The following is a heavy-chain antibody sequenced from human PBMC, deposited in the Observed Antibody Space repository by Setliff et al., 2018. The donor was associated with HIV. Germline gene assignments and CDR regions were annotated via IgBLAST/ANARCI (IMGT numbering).Heavy chain of an antibody. CDR1: GESFSGYY. J-gene: IGHJ4*02. CDR3: AREIYGGNSRPFDY. D-gene: IGHD4-17*01. Sequence: SETLSLTCAVYGESFSGYYWTWIRQPPGKGLEWIGEVNHSGNTNYNPSLKSRVTISADTSKNQFSLKLTSVTAADTAVYYCAREIYGGNSRPFDYWGQGTLVTVS. CDR2: VNHSGNT. V-gene: IGHV4-34*01.